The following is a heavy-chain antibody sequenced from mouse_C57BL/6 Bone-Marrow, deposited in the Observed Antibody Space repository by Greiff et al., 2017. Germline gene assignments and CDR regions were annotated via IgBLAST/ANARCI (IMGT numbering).Heavy chain of an antibody. D-gene: IGHD1-1*01. V-gene: IGHV1-26*01. CDR2: LNPNNGGT. CDR3: ERYHECYYDWFAY. J-gene: IGHJ3*01. CDR1: GYTFTDYY. Sequence: EVQLQQSGPELVKPGASVKISCKASGYTFTDYYMNWVKQSHGKSLEWIGDLNPNNGGTSYNQKFKGKATLTVEKSSSTAYMELRSLTSEDSAVYYCERYHECYYDWFAYWGQGTLVTVSA.